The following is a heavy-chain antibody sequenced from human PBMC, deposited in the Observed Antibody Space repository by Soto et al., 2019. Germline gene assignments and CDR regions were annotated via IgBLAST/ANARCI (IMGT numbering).Heavy chain of an antibody. Sequence: GAPMEVSRKASGYTFYRFGISWVRQAPGQGVWWMGWISAYNGNTNYAQKLQGRVTMTTDTSTSTAYMELRSLRSDDTAVYYCARAPITMVRGVITEPYYFDYWGQGTLVTVSS. J-gene: IGHJ4*02. CDR2: ISAYNGNT. CDR3: ARAPITMVRGVITEPYYFDY. V-gene: IGHV1-18*01. D-gene: IGHD3-10*01. CDR1: GYTFYRFG.